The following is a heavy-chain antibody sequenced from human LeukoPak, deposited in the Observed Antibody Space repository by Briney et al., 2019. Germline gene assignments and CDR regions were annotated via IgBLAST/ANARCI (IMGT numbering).Heavy chain of an antibody. CDR1: GFTFSSYA. V-gene: IGHV3-23*01. D-gene: IGHD1-26*01. Sequence: GGALRLSCAASGFTFSSYAMSWVRQAPGKGLEGVSAISGSGGSTYYADSVKGRFTISRDNSKNTLYLQMNSLRAEDTAVYYCAKRSGSHDAFDIWGQGTMVTVSS. J-gene: IGHJ3*02. CDR2: ISGSGGST. CDR3: AKRSGSHDAFDI.